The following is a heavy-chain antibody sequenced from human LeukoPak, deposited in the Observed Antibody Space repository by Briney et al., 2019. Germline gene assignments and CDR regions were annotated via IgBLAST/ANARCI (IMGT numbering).Heavy chain of an antibody. D-gene: IGHD2-15*01. J-gene: IGHJ3*02. CDR2: IRYDGSNK. V-gene: IGHV3-30*02. CDR3: AKDQGGYCSGGSCYADAFDI. Sequence: GGSLRLSCAASGFTFSSYAMSWVRQAPGKGLEWVAFIRYDGSNKYYADSVKGRFTISRDNSKNTLYLQMNSPRAEDTAVYYCAKDQGGYCSGGSCYADAFDIWGQGTMVTVSS. CDR1: GFTFSSYA.